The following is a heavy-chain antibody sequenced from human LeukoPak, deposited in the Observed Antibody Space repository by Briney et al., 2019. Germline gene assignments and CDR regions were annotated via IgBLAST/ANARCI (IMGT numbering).Heavy chain of an antibody. J-gene: IGHJ6*03. V-gene: IGHV4-34*01. D-gene: IGHD6-13*01. CDR1: GGSFSGYY. CDR3: ARDSFRAAGYYYYMDV. Sequence: SETLSLTCAVYGGSFSGYYWSWIRQPPGKGLEWIGEINHSGSTNYNPSLKSRVTISVDTSKNQFSLKLSSVTAADTAVYYCARDSFRAAGYYYYMDVWGKGTTVIVSS. CDR2: INHSGST.